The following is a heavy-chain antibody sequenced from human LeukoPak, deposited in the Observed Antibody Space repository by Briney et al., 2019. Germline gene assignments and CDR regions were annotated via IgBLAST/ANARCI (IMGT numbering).Heavy chain of an antibody. CDR2: ISSSGSTI. V-gene: IGHV3-48*03. Sequence: GGSLRLSCAASGFTFSSYEMNWVRQAPGKGLEWVSYISSSGSTIYYADSVKGRFTISRDNAKNSLYLQMNSLRAEDTAVYYCARAPQVAYFDYWGQGTLVTVSS. D-gene: IGHD5-12*01. J-gene: IGHJ4*02. CDR1: GFTFSSYE. CDR3: ARAPQVAYFDY.